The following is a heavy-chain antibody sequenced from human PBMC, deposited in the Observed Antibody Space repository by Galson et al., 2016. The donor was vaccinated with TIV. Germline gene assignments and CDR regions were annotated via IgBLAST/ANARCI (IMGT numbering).Heavy chain of an antibody. J-gene: IGHJ6*02. CDR1: GFTFSRFG. V-gene: IGHV3-30*03. D-gene: IGHD2-15*01. CDR3: ASGVVAHPYYFYGMDV. CDR2: IRYDGSRR. Sequence: FLRLSCAASGFTFSRFGMHWVRQAPGKGLEWVALIRYDGSRRYYEDSVKGRSTISRDDSKHTLYLQMNGLRRDDSAVYYRASGVVAHPYYFYGMDVWGQGTTGTVSS.